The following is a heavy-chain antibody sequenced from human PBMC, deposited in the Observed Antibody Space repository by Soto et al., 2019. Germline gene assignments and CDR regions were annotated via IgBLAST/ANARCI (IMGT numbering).Heavy chain of an antibody. CDR2: ISAYNGNT. V-gene: IGHV1-18*04. Sequence: GASVKVSCKASGYTFTSYGISWVRQAPGQGLEWMGWISAYNGNTNYAQKLQGRVTMTTDTSTSTAYMELRSLRSDDTAVYYCARDSSYYAILTGYYLGPDAFAIWGQGTMVTVSS. D-gene: IGHD3-9*01. J-gene: IGHJ3*02. CDR1: GYTFTSYG. CDR3: ARDSSYYAILTGYYLGPDAFAI.